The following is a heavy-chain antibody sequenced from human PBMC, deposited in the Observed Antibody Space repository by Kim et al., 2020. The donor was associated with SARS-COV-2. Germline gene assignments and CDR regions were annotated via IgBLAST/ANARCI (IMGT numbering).Heavy chain of an antibody. CDR1: GYSFTSYW. CDR2: IDPSDSYT. CDR3: ARFYYDSSGYFFFDY. V-gene: IGHV5-10-1*01. Sequence: GESLKISCKGSGYSFTSYWLSWVRQMPGKGLEWMGRIDPSDSYTNYSPSFQGHVTISADKSISTAYLQWSSLKASDTAMYYCARFYYDSSGYFFFDYWGQGTLVTVSS. J-gene: IGHJ4*02. D-gene: IGHD3-22*01.